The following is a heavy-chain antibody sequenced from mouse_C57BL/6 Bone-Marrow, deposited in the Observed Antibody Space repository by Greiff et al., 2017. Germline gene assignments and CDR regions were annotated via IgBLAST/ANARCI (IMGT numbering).Heavy chain of an antibody. D-gene: IGHD2-10*02. V-gene: IGHV1-42*01. CDR2: INPSTGGT. CDR1: GYSFTGYY. Sequence: VQLQQSGPELVKPGASVKISCKASGYSFTGYYMNWVKQSPEKSLEWIGEINPSTGGTTYNQKFKAKATLTVDKSSSTAYMQLKSLTSEDSAVYYCARSRYGNRFYYWGQGTTRTVSS. CDR3: ARSRYGNRFYY. J-gene: IGHJ2*01.